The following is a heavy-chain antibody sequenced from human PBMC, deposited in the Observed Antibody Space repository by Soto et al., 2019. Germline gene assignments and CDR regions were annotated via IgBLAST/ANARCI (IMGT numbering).Heavy chain of an antibody. J-gene: IGHJ6*02. Sequence: QVQLVQSGAEVKKPWASVTVSCKASGYTFSNYALHWVRQAPGQRLEWWGWINAGNGYTQYSQNFQGRVPLTRDTSATTAYMELSRLRSEDTALYYCASVLDCSGGRCLEDYYSGWDVWGQGTTVTVSS. CDR3: ASVLDCSGGRCLEDYYSGWDV. V-gene: IGHV1-3*01. D-gene: IGHD2-15*01. CDR2: INAGNGYT. CDR1: GYTFSNYA.